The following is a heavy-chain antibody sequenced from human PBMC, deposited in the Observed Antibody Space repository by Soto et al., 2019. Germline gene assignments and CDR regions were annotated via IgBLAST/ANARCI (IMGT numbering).Heavy chain of an antibody. Sequence: QVQLQESGPGLVKPSQTLSLTCTVSGGSISSGGYYWSWIRQHPGKGLEWIGYIYYSGSTYYNPSLKCRVTISVDTSKNQFYLKLSSVTAADTAVYYCARDPGGAAASPFDPWGQGTLVTVSS. D-gene: IGHD6-13*01. CDR2: IYYSGST. J-gene: IGHJ5*02. CDR1: GGSISSGGYY. CDR3: ARDPGGAAASPFDP. V-gene: IGHV4-31*03.